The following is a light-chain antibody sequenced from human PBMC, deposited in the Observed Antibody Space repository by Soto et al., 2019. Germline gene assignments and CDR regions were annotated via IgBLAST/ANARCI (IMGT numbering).Light chain of an antibody. CDR2: EVS. J-gene: IGLJ2*01. CDR3: SSYAGSNNLV. Sequence: QSVLTLPPSASGSPGQSVTISCTGTSSDVGGYNYVSWYQQHPGKAPKLVIYEVSKRPSGVPDRFSGSKSGNTASLTVSGLQAEDEADYYCSSYAGSNNLVFGGGTKLTVL. V-gene: IGLV2-8*01. CDR1: SSDVGGYNY.